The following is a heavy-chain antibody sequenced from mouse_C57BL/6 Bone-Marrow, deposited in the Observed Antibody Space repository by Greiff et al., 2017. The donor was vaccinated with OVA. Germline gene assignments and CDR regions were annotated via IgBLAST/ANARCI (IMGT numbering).Heavy chain of an antibody. D-gene: IGHD6-1*01. CDR3: GRGGSSYWDFDV. CDR1: GYTFTSYW. V-gene: IGHV1-69*01. Sequence: VQLQQPGAELVMPGASVKLSCKASGYTFTSYWMHWVKQRPGQGLEWIGEIDPSDSYTNYNEKFKGKTTLTVDKSSSTAYMQLSSLTSEDSAVYYCGRGGSSYWDFDVWGTGTTVTVYS. CDR2: IDPSDSYT. J-gene: IGHJ1*03.